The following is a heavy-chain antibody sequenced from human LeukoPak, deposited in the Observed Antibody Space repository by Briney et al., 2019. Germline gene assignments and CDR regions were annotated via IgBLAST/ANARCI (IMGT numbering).Heavy chain of an antibody. CDR2: IYYSGST. CDR3: ARQEWELQDLNWFDP. Sequence: SETLSLTCTVSGGSISRYYWGWIRQPPGKGLEWIGSIYYSGSTYYNPSLKSRVTISVDTSKNQFSLKLSSVTAADTAVYYCARQEWELQDLNWFDPWGQGTLVTVSS. CDR1: GGSISRYY. V-gene: IGHV4-39*01. D-gene: IGHD1-26*01. J-gene: IGHJ5*02.